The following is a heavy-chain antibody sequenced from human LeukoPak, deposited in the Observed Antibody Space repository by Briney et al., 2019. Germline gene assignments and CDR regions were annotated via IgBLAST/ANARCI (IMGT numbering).Heavy chain of an antibody. CDR1: GCSISSGYY. CDR3: ARLGIVGATSPAY. Sequence: PSETLSLTCAVSGCSISSGYYWGWIRQPPGKGLEWIGSIYHSGSTYYNPSLKSRVTISVDTSKNQFSLKLSSVTAADTAVYYCARLGIVGATSPAYWGQGTLVTVSS. D-gene: IGHD1-26*01. V-gene: IGHV4-38-2*01. CDR2: IYHSGST. J-gene: IGHJ4*02.